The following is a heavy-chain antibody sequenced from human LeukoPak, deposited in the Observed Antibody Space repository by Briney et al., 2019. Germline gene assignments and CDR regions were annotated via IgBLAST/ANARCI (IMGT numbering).Heavy chain of an antibody. CDR2: INPRSGGT. J-gene: IGHJ4*02. CDR3: ARANYFDTSGSWN. CDR1: GYTFTANY. V-gene: IGHV1-2*02. Sequence: ASVKVSCKASGYTFTANYMHWVRQAPGQGLEWMGWINPRSGGTSYAQRFQGRVTMTRDTSISTAYMELSRLRSDDTAVYYCARANYFDTSGSWNWGQGTLVTVSS. D-gene: IGHD3-22*01.